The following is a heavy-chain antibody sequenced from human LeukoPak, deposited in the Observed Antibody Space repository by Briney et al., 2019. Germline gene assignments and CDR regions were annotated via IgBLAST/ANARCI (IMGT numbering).Heavy chain of an antibody. CDR1: GFTFSSYA. CDR3: AKGYYDYVWGSYRYTPDC. V-gene: IGHV3-23*01. CDR2: ISGSGGST. Sequence: QPGGSLRLSCAASGFTFSSYAMSWVRQAPGKGLEWVSAISGSGGSTYYADSVKGRFTISRDNSKNTLYLQMNSLRAEDTAVYYCAKGYYDYVWGSYRYTPDCWGQGTLVTVSS. D-gene: IGHD3-16*02. J-gene: IGHJ4*02.